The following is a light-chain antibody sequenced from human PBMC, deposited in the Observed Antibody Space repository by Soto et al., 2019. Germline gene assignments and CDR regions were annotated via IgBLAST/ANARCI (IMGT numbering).Light chain of an antibody. CDR1: QAIDGW. V-gene: IGKV1-12*01. CDR2: TGS. CDR3: QQYYSFPRT. Sequence: DIQMTQSPSSVSASVGDRVTITCRASQAIDGWLAWYQQKPGEAPKLLIFTGSLLHSGVPPRFSGSGSGTDFTLTISSLQPEDFATYYCQQYYSFPRTFGQGTKVEIK. J-gene: IGKJ1*01.